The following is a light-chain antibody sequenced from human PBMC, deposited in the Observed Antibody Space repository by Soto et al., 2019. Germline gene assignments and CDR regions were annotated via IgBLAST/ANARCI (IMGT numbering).Light chain of an antibody. CDR3: QQYNSYSPT. Sequence: GDRVTITCRASQSLTGWLAWYQQKPGKAPKLLIYDASSLESGVPSRFSGRGSGTEFTLTISSLQPDDFATYYCQQYNSYSPTFGQGTRLEIK. V-gene: IGKV1-5*01. CDR1: QSLTGW. CDR2: DAS. J-gene: IGKJ5*01.